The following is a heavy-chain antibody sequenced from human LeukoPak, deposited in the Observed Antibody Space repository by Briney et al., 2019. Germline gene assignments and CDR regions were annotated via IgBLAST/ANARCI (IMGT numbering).Heavy chain of an antibody. J-gene: IGHJ4*02. D-gene: IGHD3-22*01. Sequence: GGSLRLSCAASGFTVSSNYMSWVRQAPGKGLEWVSVIYSGGSTYYADSVKGRFTISRDNAKNSLYLQMNSLRAEDTAVYYCARDTYYYDSSGYYLMGGFDYWGQGTLVTASS. CDR2: IYSGGST. CDR1: GFTVSSNY. CDR3: ARDTYYYDSSGYYLMGGFDY. V-gene: IGHV3-53*01.